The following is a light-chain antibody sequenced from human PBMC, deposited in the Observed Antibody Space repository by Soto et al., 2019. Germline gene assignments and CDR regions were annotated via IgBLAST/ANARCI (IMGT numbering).Light chain of an antibody. CDR1: SSDVGGYNY. J-gene: IGLJ2*01. CDR3: TSYAGSNNLV. Sequence: SALTQPPSASGSPGQSVTISCTGTSSDVGGYNYVSWYQQHPGKAPKLMIYEVSKRPSGVPDRLSGSKSGNTASLTVSGLQAEDEGDYYCTSYAGSNNLVFGGGTKLTVL. V-gene: IGLV2-8*01. CDR2: EVS.